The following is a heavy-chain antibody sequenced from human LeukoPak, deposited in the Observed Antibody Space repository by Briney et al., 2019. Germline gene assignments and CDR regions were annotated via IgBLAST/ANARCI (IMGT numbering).Heavy chain of an antibody. D-gene: IGHD3-10*01. CDR3: ARLETMVRGVIRYYYYYYMDV. J-gene: IGHJ6*03. CDR2: IYTSGST. CDR1: GVSISSGSYY. Sequence: SETLSLTCTVSGVSISSGSYYWSWIRQPAGKGLEWIGRIYTSGSTNYNPSLKSRVTISVDTSKNQFSLKLSSVTAADTAVYYCARLETMVRGVIRYYYYYYMDVWGKGTTVTISS. V-gene: IGHV4-61*02.